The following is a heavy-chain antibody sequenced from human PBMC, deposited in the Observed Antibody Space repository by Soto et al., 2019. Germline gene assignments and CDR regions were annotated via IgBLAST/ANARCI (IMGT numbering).Heavy chain of an antibody. CDR3: ARLTAPSVVVVAAPADYYFDY. V-gene: IGHV1-3*01. J-gene: IGHJ4*02. CDR1: GYTFTSYA. CDR2: INAGNGNT. D-gene: IGHD2-15*01. Sequence: ASVKVSCKASGYTFTSYAMHWVRQAPGQRLEWMGWINAGNGNTKYSQKFQGRVTITRDTSASTAYMELSSLRSEDTAVYYCARLTAPSVVVVAAPADYYFDYWGQGTLVTVSS.